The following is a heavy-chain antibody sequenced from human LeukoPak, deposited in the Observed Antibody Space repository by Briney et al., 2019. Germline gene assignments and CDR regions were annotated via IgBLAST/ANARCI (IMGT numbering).Heavy chain of an antibody. J-gene: IGHJ4*02. Sequence: SETLPLTCTVSGGSISSYYWNWIRQPAGKGLEWIGRIDTSGSTNYNPSLKSRVTMSVDTSRNQFSLKLSSVTAADTAVYYCARDWYSSTWYYIDNWGQGTLVTVSS. CDR3: ARDWYSSTWYYIDN. V-gene: IGHV4-4*07. D-gene: IGHD2-2*01. CDR1: GGSISSYY. CDR2: IDTSGST.